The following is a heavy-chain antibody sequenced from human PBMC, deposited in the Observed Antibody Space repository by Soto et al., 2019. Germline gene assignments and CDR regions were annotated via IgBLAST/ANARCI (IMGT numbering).Heavy chain of an antibody. D-gene: IGHD3-22*01. V-gene: IGHV3-30-3*01. J-gene: IGHJ3*02. CDR3: ERAVYYDSSGIVGGALDI. CDR1: GFTFSGYA. CDR2: ISYDGNYR. Sequence: QVQLVESGGGVVQPGRSLRLSCAASGFTFSGYALHWVRQAPGKGLEWVALISYDGNYRYYADSVKGRFTISRDNSRNTLYLQMNSLRAEDTAVYYCERAVYYDSSGIVGGALDIWGQGTMVTVSP.